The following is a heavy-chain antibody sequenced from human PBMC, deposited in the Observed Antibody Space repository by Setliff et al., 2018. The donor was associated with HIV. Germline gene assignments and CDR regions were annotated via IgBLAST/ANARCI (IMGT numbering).Heavy chain of an antibody. CDR1: GFTFSGYW. D-gene: IGHD5-18*01. CDR2: ISRSNSYI. Sequence: PGGSLRLSCEASGFTFSGYWMHWVRQAPGKELVWVSFISRSNSYIYYADSVKGRFTISRDNAKNSLYLQMNSLRAEDTAVYYCARDHGYSYGTIDYWGQGTLVTVSS. J-gene: IGHJ4*02. CDR3: ARDHGYSYGTIDY. V-gene: IGHV3-21*01.